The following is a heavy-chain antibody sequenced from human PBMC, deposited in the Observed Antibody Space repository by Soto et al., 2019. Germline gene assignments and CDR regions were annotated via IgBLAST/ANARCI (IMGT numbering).Heavy chain of an antibody. CDR2: ITNSGGDT. Sequence: GGSLILSCAASGFTFSSYAMSWVRQAPGKGLEWVSAITNSGGDTYHADSVKGRFTISRDNSKNTLYMQMNSLTAEDTAVYYCAKGSASSRPYYFDYWGQGTLVTVSS. V-gene: IGHV3-23*01. CDR3: AKGSASSRPYYFDY. J-gene: IGHJ4*02. CDR1: GFTFSSYA. D-gene: IGHD6-13*01.